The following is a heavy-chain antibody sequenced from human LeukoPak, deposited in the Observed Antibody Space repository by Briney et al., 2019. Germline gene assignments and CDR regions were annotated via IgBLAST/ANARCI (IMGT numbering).Heavy chain of an antibody. V-gene: IGHV4-59*01. CDR3: ASGYSYGYSYYYMDV. D-gene: IGHD5-18*01. CDR1: GGSISSYY. J-gene: IGHJ6*03. CDR2: IYYSGST. Sequence: SETLSLTYTVSGGSISSYYWSWIRQPPGKGLEWIGYIYYSGSTNYNPSLKSRVTISVDTSKNQFSLKLSSVTAADTAVYYFASGYSYGYSYYYMDVWGKGTTVTVSS.